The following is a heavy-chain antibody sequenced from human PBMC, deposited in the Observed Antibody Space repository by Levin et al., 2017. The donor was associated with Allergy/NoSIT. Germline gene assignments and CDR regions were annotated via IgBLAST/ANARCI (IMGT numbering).Heavy chain of an antibody. D-gene: IGHD3-10*01. CDR2: IYYSGST. Sequence: SETLSLTCTVSGGSISSSSYYWGWIRQPPGKGLEWIGSIYYSGSTYYNPSLKSRVTISVDTSKNQFSLKLSSVTAADTAVYYCARQNMVRGVIITGWFDPWGQGTLVTVSS. CDR3: ARQNMVRGVIITGWFDP. V-gene: IGHV4-39*01. CDR1: GGSISSSSYY. J-gene: IGHJ5*02.